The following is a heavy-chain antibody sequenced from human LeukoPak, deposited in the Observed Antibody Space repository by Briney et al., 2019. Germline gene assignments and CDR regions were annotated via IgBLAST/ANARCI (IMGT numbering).Heavy chain of an antibody. J-gene: IGHJ4*02. CDR2: ISAYNGNT. CDR3: ARVEFARSSSRSYFDY. D-gene: IGHD6-6*01. CDR1: GYTFTSYG. V-gene: IGHV1-18*01. Sequence: ASVKVSCKASGYTFTSYGISWVRQAPGQGLEWMGWISAYNGNTNYAQKLQGRVTMTTDTSMSTAYMELRSLRSDDTAVYYCARVEFARSSSRSYFDYWGQGTLVTVSS.